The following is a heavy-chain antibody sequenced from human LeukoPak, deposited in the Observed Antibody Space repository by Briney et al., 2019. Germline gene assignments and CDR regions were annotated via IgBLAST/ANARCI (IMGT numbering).Heavy chain of an antibody. CDR1: GFNFHNFA. V-gene: IGHV3-30*04. Sequence: PGGSLRLSCEASGFNFHNFAMHWVRQAPGKGLEWVAVISNDERNKYYTDSVKGRFTISRDNSKSTVYLQMNSLRPEDTAVYYCARWALFDGAANKNPGFDSWGQGTLVTVSS. D-gene: IGHD3-9*01. CDR3: ARWALFDGAANKNPGFDS. CDR2: ISNDERNK. J-gene: IGHJ4*02.